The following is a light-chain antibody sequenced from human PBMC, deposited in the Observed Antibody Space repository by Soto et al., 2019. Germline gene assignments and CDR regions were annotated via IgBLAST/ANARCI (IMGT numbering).Light chain of an antibody. CDR3: LHDYDYPYT. Sequence: AIQMTQSPSSLSASVGDRVTITCRASQSIRNDLGWYQQKPGRAPKVLIYDASSLQSGVPSRFSGSGFGTDFTLTISSLQPEDSATYYCLHDYDYPYTFGQGTKLEIK. CDR2: DAS. CDR1: QSIRND. V-gene: IGKV1-6*01. J-gene: IGKJ2*01.